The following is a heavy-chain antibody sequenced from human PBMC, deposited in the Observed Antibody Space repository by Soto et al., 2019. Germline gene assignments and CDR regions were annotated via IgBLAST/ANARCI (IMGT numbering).Heavy chain of an antibody. D-gene: IGHD2-15*01. CDR1: GFTVSRYY. J-gene: IGHJ4*02. Sequence: EVQVVESGGGLVPPGGSLRLSCAASGFTVSRYYMNWVRQAPGKGLEWVSVIYSDGTTYYADSVKCRFTISRDNSKNTVYFQMISLRVEYTAVYYCAPDGDEVVPFDTWGQGTLVTVSS. CDR3: APDGDEVVPFDT. CDR2: IYSDGTT. V-gene: IGHV3-66*01.